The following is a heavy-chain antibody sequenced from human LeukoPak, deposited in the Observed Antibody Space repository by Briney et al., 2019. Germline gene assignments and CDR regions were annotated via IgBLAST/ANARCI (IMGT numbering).Heavy chain of an antibody. CDR1: GFTFSNYY. V-gene: IGHV3-21*01. J-gene: IGHJ4*02. CDR2: ISSSTSYM. D-gene: IGHD6-19*01. Sequence: GGSLRLSCAASGFTFSNYYMIWVRQAPGKGLEWVSSISSSTSYMFYADSVRGRFTISRDNAKNSLYLQMNSLRAEDTAVYYCARDRGSGWHTFDYWGQGTLVSVSS. CDR3: ARDRGSGWHTFDY.